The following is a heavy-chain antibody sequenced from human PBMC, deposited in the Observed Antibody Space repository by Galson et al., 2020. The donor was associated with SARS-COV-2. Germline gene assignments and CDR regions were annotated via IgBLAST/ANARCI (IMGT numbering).Heavy chain of an antibody. D-gene: IGHD3-22*01. Sequence: ASVKVSCKASGYTFTSYGISWVRQAPGQGLEWMGWISAYNGNTNYAQKLQGRVTMTTDTSTSTAYMELRSLRSDDTAMYYCARDRRTMIVVVQDYYYYGMDVWGQGTTVTVSS. CDR2: ISAYNGNT. J-gene: IGHJ6*02. CDR3: ARDRRTMIVVVQDYYYYGMDV. CDR1: GYTFTSYG. V-gene: IGHV1-18*01.